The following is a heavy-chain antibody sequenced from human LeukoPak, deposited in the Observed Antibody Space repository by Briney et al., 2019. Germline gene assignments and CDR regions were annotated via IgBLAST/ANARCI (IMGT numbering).Heavy chain of an antibody. D-gene: IGHD3-22*01. CDR3: ARDYYDSSGYYWAGFDI. Sequence: PSETLSLTCTVSGGSISSYYWSWIRQTPGKGLEWIGYIYYSGSTNYNPSLKSRVTISVDTSKNQFSLKLSSVTAADTAVYYCARDYYDSSGYYWAGFDIWGQGTMVTVSS. V-gene: IGHV4-59*01. CDR1: GGSISSYY. J-gene: IGHJ3*02. CDR2: IYYSGST.